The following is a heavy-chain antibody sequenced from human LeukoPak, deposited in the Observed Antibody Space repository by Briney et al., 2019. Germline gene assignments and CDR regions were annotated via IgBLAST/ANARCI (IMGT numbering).Heavy chain of an antibody. J-gene: IGHJ5*02. CDR1: GFTFSSYW. CDR2: INSDGSST. CDR3: ARAGSSSWYSNRFDP. Sequence: GGSLRLSCAASGFTFSSYWMRWVRQAPGKGLVWVSRINSDGSSTSYADSVKGRFTISSDNAKNTLYLQMNRLSAQDTAVYYCARAGSSSWYSNRFDPWGQGTLVTVSS. D-gene: IGHD6-13*01. V-gene: IGHV3-74*01.